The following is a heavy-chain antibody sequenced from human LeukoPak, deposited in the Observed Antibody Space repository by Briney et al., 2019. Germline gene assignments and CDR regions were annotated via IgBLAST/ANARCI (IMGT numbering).Heavy chain of an antibody. CDR1: GGSISSTSYY. J-gene: IGHJ6*03. CDR2: IYFGGNT. CDR3: ARSTQQRYYCYYYMDV. D-gene: IGHD6-13*01. V-gene: IGHV4-39*07. Sequence: SETLSLTCTVSGGSISSTSYYWGWIRQPPGKGLEWIGSIYFGGNTYYNPSLKSRVTISIDTSKNQFSLKLSSVTAADTAVYYCARSTQQRYYCYYYMDVWGKGTTVTISS.